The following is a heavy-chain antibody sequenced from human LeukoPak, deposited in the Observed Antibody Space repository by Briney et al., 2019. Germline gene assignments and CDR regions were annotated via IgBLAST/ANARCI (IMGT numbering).Heavy chain of an antibody. CDR2: ISRSSSTI. V-gene: IGHV3-48*04. Sequence: GGALRLSCAASGFTFRSYSMNWVRQAPGKGLDWVSYISRSSSTIYYADSVKGRSTISRDNAKNSLYLQMNSLRAEDTAVYYCARDLYYDSGLGSYWGQGTLVTVSS. CDR3: ARDLYYDSGLGSY. D-gene: IGHD3-22*01. CDR1: GFTFRSYS. J-gene: IGHJ4*02.